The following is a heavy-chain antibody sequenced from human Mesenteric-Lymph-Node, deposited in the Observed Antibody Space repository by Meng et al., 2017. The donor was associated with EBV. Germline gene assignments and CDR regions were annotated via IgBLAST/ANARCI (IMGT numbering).Heavy chain of an antibody. Sequence: QVQFGHDGGEVRKPGASVKGSCKASVYTFANFGITWVRQPPGQGLGWMRWISAYNANTDYAQTLQGRVTMTKDTSTSTAYMDLRSLRPDDTAVYYCARISDYDSSGLDYWGQGTLVTVSS. CDR2: ISAYNANT. CDR1: VYTFANFG. CDR3: ARISDYDSSGLDY. J-gene: IGHJ4*02. V-gene: IGHV1-18*01. D-gene: IGHD3-22*01.